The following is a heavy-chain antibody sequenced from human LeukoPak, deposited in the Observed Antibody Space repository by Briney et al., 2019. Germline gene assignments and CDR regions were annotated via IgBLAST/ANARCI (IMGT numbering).Heavy chain of an antibody. CDR2: INWNGGST. Sequence: PGGSLRLSCAASGFTFVDYGMSWVRQAPGKGLEWVSGINWNGGSTRYAHSVRSRFTLSRDNAKNSLYLQMYSLRAGDTAFYCCARGHGGPTIFGEVTFFDYWGQGTLVTVSS. V-gene: IGHV3-20*04. J-gene: IGHJ4*02. CDR1: GFTFVDYG. CDR3: ARGHGGPTIFGEVTFFDY. D-gene: IGHD3-3*01.